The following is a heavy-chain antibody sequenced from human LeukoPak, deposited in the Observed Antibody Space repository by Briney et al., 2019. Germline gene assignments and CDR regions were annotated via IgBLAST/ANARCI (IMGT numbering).Heavy chain of an antibody. D-gene: IGHD2-2*01. CDR1: GYTFTGYY. J-gene: IGHJ5*02. V-gene: IGHV1-2*02. CDR2: INPNSGGT. CDR3: ARGDIVVVPAALNSWFDP. Sequence: SSVKVSCKASGYTFTGYYMHWVRQAPGQGLEWMGWINPNSGGTNYAQKFQGRVTMTRDTYISTAYMELSRLRSDDTAVYYCARGDIVVVPAALNSWFDPWGQGTLVTVSS.